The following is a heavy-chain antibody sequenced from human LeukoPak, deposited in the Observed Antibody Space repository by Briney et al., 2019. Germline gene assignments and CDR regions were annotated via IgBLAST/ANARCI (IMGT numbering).Heavy chain of an antibody. Sequence: ASVKVSCKASVYTFTSYGICWVRQAPGQGLEWMGWISAYNGNTNYAQKLQGRVTMTTDTSTSTAYMELRSLRSDDTAVYYCARGYCSSTSCYKDRYYFDYWGQGTLVTVSS. CDR3: ARGYCSSTSCYKDRYYFDY. D-gene: IGHD2-2*02. V-gene: IGHV1-18*01. CDR2: ISAYNGNT. J-gene: IGHJ4*02. CDR1: VYTFTSYG.